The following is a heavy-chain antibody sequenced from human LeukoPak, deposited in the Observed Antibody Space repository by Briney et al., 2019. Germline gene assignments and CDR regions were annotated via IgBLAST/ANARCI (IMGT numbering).Heavy chain of an antibody. J-gene: IGHJ4*02. CDR2: ISSSSNTI. CDR3: VRDKASSGWYYFDS. Sequence: PGGSLRLSCAASGFTLSSYCMNWVRQAPGKGLEWVSYISSSSNTIYYADSVKGRFTISRDNAKNSLYLQMNSLRAEDTAVYYCVRDKASSGWYYFDSWGQGTLVTVSS. D-gene: IGHD6-19*01. V-gene: IGHV3-48*01. CDR1: GFTLSSYC.